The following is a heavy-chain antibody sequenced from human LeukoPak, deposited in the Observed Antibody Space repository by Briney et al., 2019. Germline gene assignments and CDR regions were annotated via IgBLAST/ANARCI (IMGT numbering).Heavy chain of an antibody. CDR3: ARVRAYCGGDCSASFDY. CDR1: GFTFSSYS. CDR2: ISSSSSYI. V-gene: IGHV3-21*01. D-gene: IGHD2-21*02. Sequence: GGSLRLSCAASGFTFSSYSMNWVRQAPGKGLEWVSSISSSSSYIYYADSVKGRFTISRDNAKNSLYLQMNSLGAEDTAVYYCARVRAYCGGDCSASFDYWGQGTLVTVSS. J-gene: IGHJ4*02.